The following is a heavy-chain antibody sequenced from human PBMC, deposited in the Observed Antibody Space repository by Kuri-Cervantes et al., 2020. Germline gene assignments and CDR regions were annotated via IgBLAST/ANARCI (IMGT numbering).Heavy chain of an antibody. J-gene: IGHJ6*02. CDR1: GFTFDDYA. CDR3: AKDRTSGSYYDV. D-gene: IGHD1-26*01. V-gene: IGHV3-9*01. CDR2: ISWNSGSI. Sequence: SLKISCAASGFTFDDYAMHWVRQAPGKGLEWVSGISWNSGSIGYADSVKGRFTISGDNAKNSLYLQMNSLRAEDTALYYCAKDRTSGSYYDVWGQGTTVTVSS.